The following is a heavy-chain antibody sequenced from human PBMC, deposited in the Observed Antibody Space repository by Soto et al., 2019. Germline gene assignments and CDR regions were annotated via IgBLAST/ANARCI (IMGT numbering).Heavy chain of an antibody. CDR1: GYSFSAHG. CDR3: ARDRSSENYLKWFDY. Sequence: QVQLVQSGAEVQRPGASVKVACQASGYSFSAHGITWVRQAPGQGLEWMGWISASNGNTKYAPGLQGRVTLNTDTSTNTAYMELRSLRPDDTAVYFCARDRSSENYLKWFDYWGQGTLVTVSS. J-gene: IGHJ4*02. D-gene: IGHD3-22*01. CDR2: ISASNGNT. V-gene: IGHV1-18*01.